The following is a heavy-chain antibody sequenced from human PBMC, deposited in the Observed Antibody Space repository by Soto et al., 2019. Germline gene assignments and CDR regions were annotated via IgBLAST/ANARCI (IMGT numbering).Heavy chain of an antibody. J-gene: IGHJ6*02. CDR1: GGSVSSGSYY. D-gene: IGHD3-3*01. CDR3: ARHLKTYYEFWSVSYYYYGMDV. CDR2: IYYSGST. Sequence: SETLSLTCTVSGGSVSSGSYYWSWIRQPPGKGLEWIGYIYYSGSTNYNPSLKSRVTISVDTSKNQFSLKLSSVTAADTAVYYCARHLKTYYEFWSVSYYYYGMDVWDQGTTVTVS. V-gene: IGHV4-61*01.